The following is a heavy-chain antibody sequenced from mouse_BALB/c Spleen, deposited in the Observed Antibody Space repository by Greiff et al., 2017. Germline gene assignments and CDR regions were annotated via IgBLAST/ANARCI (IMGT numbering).Heavy chain of an antibody. Sequence: EVQGVESGGGLVQPGGSRKLSCAASGFTFSSFGMHWVRQAPEKGLEWVAYISSGSSTIYYADTVKGRFTISRDNPKNTLFLQMTSLRSEDTAMYYCASEGAYWGQGTLVTVSA. CDR1: GFTFSSFG. CDR2: ISSGSSTI. V-gene: IGHV5-17*02. CDR3: ASEGAY. J-gene: IGHJ3*01.